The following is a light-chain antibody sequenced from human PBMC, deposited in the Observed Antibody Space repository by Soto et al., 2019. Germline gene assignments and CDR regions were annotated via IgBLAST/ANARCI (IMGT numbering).Light chain of an antibody. CDR1: QSVSSTF. CDR3: QQYESSRT. J-gene: IGKJ1*01. CDR2: GAS. Sequence: EIVLTQSPGTLSLTPGERATLSCRASQSVSSTFFAWYQQKPGQAPKVLIYGASTRDTGIPDRFSGSGSGTDFTLTISRLEPEDFAMYYCQQYESSRTFGQGTKVEMK. V-gene: IGKV3-20*01.